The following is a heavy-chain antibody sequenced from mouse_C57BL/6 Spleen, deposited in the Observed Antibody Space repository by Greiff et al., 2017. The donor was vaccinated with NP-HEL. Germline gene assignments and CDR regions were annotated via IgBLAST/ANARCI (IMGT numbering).Heavy chain of an antibody. CDR2: ISDGGSYT. Sequence: EVKLVESGGGLVKPGGSLKLSCAASGFTFSSYAMSWVRQTPEKRLEWVATISDGGSYTNYHDTVKGRFSISRDNAKNNLYLQMSHLKSEDTAMYYCARDRVLRRAMDYWGQGTSVTVSS. D-gene: IGHD1-1*01. V-gene: IGHV5-4*01. CDR3: ARDRVLRRAMDY. CDR1: GFTFSSYA. J-gene: IGHJ4*01.